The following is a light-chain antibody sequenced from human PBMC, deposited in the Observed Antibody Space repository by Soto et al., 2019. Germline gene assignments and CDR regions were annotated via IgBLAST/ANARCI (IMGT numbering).Light chain of an antibody. CDR3: QQFNVWHRT. Sequence: IHMSHSPSTLSASVLYRVSITCLASQSISSWLAWYQQKPGKAPKLLIYDASSLESGVPSRFSGSGSGTEFALTINSLQSEDSAVYFCQQFNVWHRTFGQGTKVDI. V-gene: IGKV1-5*01. CDR2: DAS. CDR1: QSISSW. J-gene: IGKJ1*01.